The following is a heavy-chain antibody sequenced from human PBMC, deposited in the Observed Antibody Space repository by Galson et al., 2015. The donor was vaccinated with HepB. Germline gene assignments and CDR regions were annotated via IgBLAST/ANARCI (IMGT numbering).Heavy chain of an antibody. V-gene: IGHV6-1*01. J-gene: IGHJ6*02. CDR3: ARVRIVATIDGPSGSYSVETLYGMDV. CDR1: GDSVSSNSAA. D-gene: IGHD5-12*01. Sequence: CAISGDSVSSNSAAWNWIRQSPSRGLEWLGRTYYRSKWYNDYAVSVKSRITINPDTSKNQFSLQLNSVTPEDTAVYYCARVRIVATIDGPSGSYSVETLYGMDVWGQGTTVTVSS. CDR2: TYYRSKWYN.